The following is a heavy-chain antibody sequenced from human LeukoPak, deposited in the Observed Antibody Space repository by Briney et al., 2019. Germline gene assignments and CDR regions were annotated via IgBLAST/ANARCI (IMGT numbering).Heavy chain of an antibody. CDR1: GGTFSKYT. Sequence: SVKVSCKASGGTFSKYTISWVRQRPGQGLEWMGGITPLFGTANYAQKFQGRVTITADESASTAYMEPSSLRSEDTAVYYCATIRWYSSSWPHYPLDYWGQGTLVTVSS. D-gene: IGHD6-13*01. CDR3: ATIRWYSSSWPHYPLDY. J-gene: IGHJ4*02. V-gene: IGHV1-69*13. CDR2: ITPLFGTA.